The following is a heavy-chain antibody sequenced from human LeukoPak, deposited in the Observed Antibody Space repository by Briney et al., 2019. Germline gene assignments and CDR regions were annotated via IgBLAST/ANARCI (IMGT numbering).Heavy chain of an antibody. D-gene: IGHD2-2*01. CDR2: IYYSGST. Sequence: SETLSLTCTVSGGSVSSGSYYWSWIRQPPGKGLEWIGYIYYSGSTNYNPSLKSRVTISVDTSKNQFSLKLSSVTAADTAVYYCARDKDIVAVPAAMTWDYYYGMDVWGKGTTVTVSS. V-gene: IGHV4-61*01. J-gene: IGHJ6*04. CDR3: ARDKDIVAVPAAMTWDYYYGMDV. CDR1: GGSVSSGSYY.